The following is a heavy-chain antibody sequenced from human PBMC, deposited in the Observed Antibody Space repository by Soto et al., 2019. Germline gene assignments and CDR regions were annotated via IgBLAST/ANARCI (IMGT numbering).Heavy chain of an antibody. D-gene: IGHD3-22*01. CDR3: VKDGDYYDSSGDYYEGYFDS. V-gene: IGHV3-64D*06. J-gene: IGHJ4*02. Sequence: GGSLRLSCSASGFTFSSCVMHWVRQAPGKGLEFVSAISSDGGRTYYADSVKGRFTVSRDNSKNTLYFQMSSLRTEDTAVYYCVKDGDYYDSSGDYYEGYFDSWGQGT. CDR1: GFTFSSCV. CDR2: ISSDGGRT.